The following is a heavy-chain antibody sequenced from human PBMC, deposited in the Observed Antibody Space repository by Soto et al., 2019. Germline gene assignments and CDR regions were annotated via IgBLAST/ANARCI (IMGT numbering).Heavy chain of an antibody. CDR2: IWYDGSNK. CDR3: ARDHYYYYGMDV. CDR1: GFTFSSYG. Sequence: TGGSLRLSCAASGFTFSSYGMHWVRQAPGKGLEWVAVIWYDGSNKYYADSVKGRFTISRDNSKNTLYLQMNSLRAEDTAVYYCARDHYYYYGMDVWGQGTTVTVSS. J-gene: IGHJ6*02. V-gene: IGHV3-33*01.